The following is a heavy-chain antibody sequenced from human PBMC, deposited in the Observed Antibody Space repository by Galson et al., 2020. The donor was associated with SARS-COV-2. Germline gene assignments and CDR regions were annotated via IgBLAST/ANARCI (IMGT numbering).Heavy chain of an antibody. CDR1: GGSISSSSYY. J-gene: IGHJ3*01. D-gene: IGHD3-10*01. CDR2: IYYSGST. Sequence: SETLSLTCTVSGGSISSSSYYWGWIHQPPGKGLEWIGSIYYSGSTYYNPSLKSRVTISVDTSKNQFSLKLSSVTAADTAVYYCARQLLWFGEFNLDVFDVWGQGTMVTVSS. V-gene: IGHV4-39*01. CDR3: ARQLLWFGEFNLDVFDV.